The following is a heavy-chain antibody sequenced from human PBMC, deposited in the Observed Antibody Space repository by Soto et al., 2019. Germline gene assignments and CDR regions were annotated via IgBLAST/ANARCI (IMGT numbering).Heavy chain of an antibody. CDR1: GFTFGSYA. J-gene: IGHJ2*01. V-gene: IGHV3-23*01. CDR2: ISGSGIST. Sequence: GGSLRLSCAASGFTFGSYAMSWVRQAPGKGLEWVSGISGSGISTHYADSVKGRFTVSRDNSKNTLYLQMNSLRAEDTAVYNCAKEPVGPDWYFDLWGRGTLVTVSS. CDR3: AKEPVGPDWYFDL.